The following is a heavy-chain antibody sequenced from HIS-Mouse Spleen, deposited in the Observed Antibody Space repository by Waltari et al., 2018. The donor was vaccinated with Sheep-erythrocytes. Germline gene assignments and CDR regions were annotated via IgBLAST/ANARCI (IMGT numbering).Heavy chain of an antibody. CDR3: ARGHPDYGDYDAFDI. D-gene: IGHD4-17*01. CDR2: IYSGGSK. CDR1: GFTVSSNY. J-gene: IGHJ3*02. V-gene: IGHV3-53*01. Sequence: EVQLVESGGGLIQPGGSLRLSCAASGFTVSSNYMSWVRQAPGKGLAWVSVIYSGGSKYYADSVKGRFTISRDNSKNTLYLQMNSLRAEDTAVYYCARGHPDYGDYDAFDIWGQGTMVTVSS.